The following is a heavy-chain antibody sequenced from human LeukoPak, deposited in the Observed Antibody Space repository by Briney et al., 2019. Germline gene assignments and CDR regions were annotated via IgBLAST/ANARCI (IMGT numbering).Heavy chain of an antibody. J-gene: IGHJ6*03. CDR3: AKVAARGNYYYYMDV. V-gene: IGHV1-2*02. CDR2: INPNSGGT. D-gene: IGHD6-13*01. Sequence: ASVKVSCKASGCTFAGYYMHWVRQAPGQGLEWMGWINPNSGGTNYAQKFQGRVTITRNTSISTAYMELSSLRSEDTALYYCAKVAARGNYYYYMDVWGKGTTVTVSS. CDR1: GCTFAGYY.